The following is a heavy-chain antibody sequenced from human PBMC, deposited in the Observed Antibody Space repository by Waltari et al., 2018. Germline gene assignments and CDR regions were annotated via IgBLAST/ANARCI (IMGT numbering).Heavy chain of an antibody. CDR1: GGSISSGSSY. D-gene: IGHD3-22*01. Sequence: QVQLQESGPGLVKPSQTLSLTCTVSGGSISSGSSYWSWIRQPAGKGLEWIGRIYTSGSTNYNPSLKSRVTISVDTSKNQFSLKLSSVTAADTAVYYCARAGYYYDSSGYLAEYFQHWGQGTLVTVSS. CDR3: ARAGYYYDSSGYLAEYFQH. J-gene: IGHJ1*01. V-gene: IGHV4-61*02. CDR2: IYTSGST.